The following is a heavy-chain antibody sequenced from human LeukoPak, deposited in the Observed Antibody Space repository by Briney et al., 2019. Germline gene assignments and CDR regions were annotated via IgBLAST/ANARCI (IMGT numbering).Heavy chain of an antibody. Sequence: SETLSLTCAVYGGSFSGYYWSWIRQPPGKGLEWIGEINHSGSTNYNPSLKSRVTVSVDTSKNQFSLKLSSVTAADTAVYYCARNYYYMDVWGKGTTVTISS. CDR3: ARNYYYMDV. CDR2: INHSGST. J-gene: IGHJ6*03. V-gene: IGHV4-34*01. CDR1: GGSFSGYY.